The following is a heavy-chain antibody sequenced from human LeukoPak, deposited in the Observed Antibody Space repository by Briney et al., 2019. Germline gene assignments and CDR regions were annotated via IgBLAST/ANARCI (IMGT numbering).Heavy chain of an antibody. CDR1: GFTVSSNS. V-gene: IGHV3-21*01. J-gene: IGHJ3*02. D-gene: IGHD2-15*01. Sequence: GGSLRLSCTVSGFTVSSNSMSWVRQAPGKGLEWVSSISSSSSYIYYADSVKGRFTISRDNAKNSLYLQMNSLRAEDTAVYHCARGAGGSLLDAFDIWGQGAMVTVSS. CDR3: ARGAGGSLLDAFDI. CDR2: ISSSSSYI.